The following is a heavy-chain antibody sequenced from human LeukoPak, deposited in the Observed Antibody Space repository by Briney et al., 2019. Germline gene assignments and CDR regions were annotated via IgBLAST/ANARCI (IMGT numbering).Heavy chain of an antibody. V-gene: IGHV4-34*01. CDR1: GGSFSGYY. D-gene: IGHD6-13*01. CDR3: ARGKAAAEEYNWFDP. J-gene: IGHJ5*02. Sequence: SETLSLTCAVYGGSFSGYYWSWIHQPPGKGLEWIGEINHSGSTNYNPSLKSRVTISVDTSKNQFSLKLSSVTAADTAVYYCARGKAAAEEYNWFDPWGQGTLVTVSS. CDR2: INHSGST.